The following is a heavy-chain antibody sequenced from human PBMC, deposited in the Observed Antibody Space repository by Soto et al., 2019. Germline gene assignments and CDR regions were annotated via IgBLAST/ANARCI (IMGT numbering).Heavy chain of an antibody. CDR1: NGSISTYDYS. CDR3: ARDMTIFGVAPGGGMDV. J-gene: IGHJ6*02. V-gene: IGHV4-30-2*01. Sequence: SETLSLTCTVSNGSISTYDYSWTWIRQPPGRGLEWIGSIYHSGRTYYMPSLRSRLTMSLDKAKNQFSLNLSSMTAADTAVYFCARDMTIFGVAPGGGMDVWGQGTTVTASS. D-gene: IGHD3-3*01. CDR2: IYHSGRT.